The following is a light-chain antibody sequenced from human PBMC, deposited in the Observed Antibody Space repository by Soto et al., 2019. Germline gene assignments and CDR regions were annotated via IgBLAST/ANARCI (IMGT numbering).Light chain of an antibody. V-gene: IGKV3-20*01. CDR2: GAS. J-gene: IGKJ1*01. CDR3: QQPYSSPWT. CDR1: QSIIISH. Sequence: EIVLTQSPGTLSMTPGERATLSCRASQSIIISHLAWYQQKPGQAPRLLIYGASNRATGIPDRFSGGGSGTDFALTINRLEPEDFAVYYCQQPYSSPWTFGQGTKVDIK.